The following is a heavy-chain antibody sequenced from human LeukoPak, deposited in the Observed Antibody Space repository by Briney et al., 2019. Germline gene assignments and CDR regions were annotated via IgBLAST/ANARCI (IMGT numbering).Heavy chain of an antibody. CDR3: ARDGLKILSNYYDSSGYCYDY. V-gene: IGHV1-18*01. D-gene: IGHD3-22*01. CDR2: ISAYNGNT. J-gene: IGHJ4*02. Sequence: ASVKVSCKASGYTFTSYGISWVRQAPGQGLEWMGWISAYNGNTNYAQKLQGRVTMTTDTSTSTAYMELRSLRSDDTAVYYCARDGLKILSNYYDSSGYCYDYWGQGTLVTVSS. CDR1: GYTFTSYG.